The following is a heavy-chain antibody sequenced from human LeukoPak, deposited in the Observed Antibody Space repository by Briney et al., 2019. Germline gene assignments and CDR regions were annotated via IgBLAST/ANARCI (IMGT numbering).Heavy chain of an antibody. CDR2: IYHSGST. J-gene: IGHJ5*02. D-gene: IGHD1-26*01. CDR1: GYSISSGYY. V-gene: IGHV4-38-2*02. Sequence: SETLSLTCTVSGYSISSGYYWGWIRQPPGKGLEWIGSIYHSGSTYYNPSLKSRVTISVDTSKNQFSLKLSSVTAADTAVYYCARDFEVGATMGPGDNWFDPWGQGTLVTVSS. CDR3: ARDFEVGATMGPGDNWFDP.